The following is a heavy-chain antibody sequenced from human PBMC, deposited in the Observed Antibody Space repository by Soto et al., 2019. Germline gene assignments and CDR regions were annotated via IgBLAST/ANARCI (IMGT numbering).Heavy chain of an antibody. CDR1: GYTFTSYA. CDR3: ARSEVVVVAATHECYYYYMDG. D-gene: IGHD2-15*01. V-gene: IGHV1-3*01. CDR2: INAGNGNT. Sequence: ASVKVSCKASGYTFTSYAMHWVRQAPGQRLEWMGWINAGNGNTKYSQKFQGRVTITRDTSASTAYMELSSLRSEDTAVYYCARSEVVVVAATHECYYYYMDGWGKGTTVTVSS. J-gene: IGHJ6*03.